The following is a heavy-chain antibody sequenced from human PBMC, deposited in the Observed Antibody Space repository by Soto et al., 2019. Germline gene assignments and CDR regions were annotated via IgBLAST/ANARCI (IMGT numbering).Heavy chain of an antibody. Sequence: GGSLRLSFATSGFTFSSYAMHWVRQAPGKGLEWVAVISYDGSNKYYPDSVKGRCTISSANSKNTLYLQMHSLRAKYTAVYYGARDPVAYCGGDCRTFDYWGQGNLDTVSS. CDR2: ISYDGSNK. CDR3: ARDPVAYCGGDCRTFDY. V-gene: IGHV3-30-3*01. J-gene: IGHJ4*02. CDR1: GFTFSSYA. D-gene: IGHD2-21*02.